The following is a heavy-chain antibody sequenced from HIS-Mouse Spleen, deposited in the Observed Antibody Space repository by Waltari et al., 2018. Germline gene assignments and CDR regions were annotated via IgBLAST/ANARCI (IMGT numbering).Heavy chain of an antibody. D-gene: IGHD6-6*01. CDR1: GYSISSGYY. Sequence: QVQLQESGPGLVKPSETLSLTCTVSGYSISSGYYWGWIRQPPGKGLEWSGSSYPSGSTYYTPSRKSRVTISVDTSKNQFSLKLSSVTAADTAVYYCARDPGYSSSSNAFDIWGQGTMVTVSS. V-gene: IGHV4-38-2*02. CDR3: ARDPGYSSSSNAFDI. J-gene: IGHJ3*02. CDR2: SYPSGST.